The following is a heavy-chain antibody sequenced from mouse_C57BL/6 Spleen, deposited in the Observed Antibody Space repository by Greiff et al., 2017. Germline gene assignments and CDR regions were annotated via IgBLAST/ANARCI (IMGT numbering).Heavy chain of an antibody. Sequence: VQLQQSGAELARPGASVKMSCKASGYTFTSYTMHWVKQRPGQGLEWIGYINPSSGYTKYNQKFKDKATLTADKSSSTAYMQLSSLTSEDSAVYDCAISEGTVVGEDWYFEGWGTGTTVTVAS. CDR2: INPSSGYT. J-gene: IGHJ1*03. V-gene: IGHV1-4*01. D-gene: IGHD1-1*01. CDR3: AISEGTVVGEDWYFEG. CDR1: GYTFTSYT.